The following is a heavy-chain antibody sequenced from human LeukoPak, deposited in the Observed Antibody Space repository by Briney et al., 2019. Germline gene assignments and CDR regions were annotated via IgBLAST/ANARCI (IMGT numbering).Heavy chain of an antibody. V-gene: IGHV3-21*01. CDR2: IGGSGTDI. J-gene: IGHJ4*02. D-gene: IGHD1-26*01. Sequence: GGSLRLSCAASGFTFSSYGMNWVRQAPGKGLEWVSSIGGSGTDICYADSVKGRFTISRDNAKNSLYLQINSLRDEDTAVYYCARENSGSLDYWAQGTLVTVSS. CDR3: ARENSGSLDY. CDR1: GFTFSSYG.